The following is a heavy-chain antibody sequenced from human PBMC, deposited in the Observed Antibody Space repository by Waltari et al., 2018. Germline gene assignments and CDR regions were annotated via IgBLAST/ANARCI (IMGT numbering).Heavy chain of an antibody. V-gene: IGHV3-9*01. D-gene: IGHD3-10*01. CDR2: FNWKSGTQ. CDR1: GFQFDGYA. CDR3: HLGRGPTLFYYMDL. J-gene: IGHJ6*03. Sequence: EVQLVESGGGLVQPGGSLRLACAASGFQFDGYARHWVRLVPGKGMEWVSSFNWKSGTQGYADSVKGRFTISRDSAQNSLNLEMSSLRPEDTGLYYCHLGRGPTLFYYMDLWGKGTTVTVSS.